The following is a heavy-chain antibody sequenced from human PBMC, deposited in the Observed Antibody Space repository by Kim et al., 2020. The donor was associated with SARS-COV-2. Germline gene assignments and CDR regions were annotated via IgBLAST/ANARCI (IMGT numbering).Heavy chain of an antibody. J-gene: IGHJ6*02. V-gene: IGHV3-23*01. Sequence: GGSLRLSCAASGFTFSSYAMSWVRQAPGKGLEWVSSISASGASIYYAESVKGRFTLSRDNSKNTVSLQLKSLRDDDTAVYYCAKGKVSWQLAQYGLDVWGQGTTVPVSS. CDR2: ISASGASI. D-gene: IGHD6-6*01. CDR1: GFTFSSYA. CDR3: AKGKVSWQLAQYGLDV.